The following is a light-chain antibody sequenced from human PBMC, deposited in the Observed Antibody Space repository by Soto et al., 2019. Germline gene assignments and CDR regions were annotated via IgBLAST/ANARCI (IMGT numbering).Light chain of an antibody. CDR2: GAS. J-gene: IGKJ4*01. CDR1: QSVRSN. CDR3: QQYNNWPLT. V-gene: IGKV3-15*01. Sequence: ETVMTQSPASLSMSPGEGVTLSCRASQSVRSNLAWYQQRPGQAPRLLIYGASTRAADIPARFSGSGSGAEFTLTISSLQSEDFAFYYCQQYNNWPLTFGGGTKVEIK.